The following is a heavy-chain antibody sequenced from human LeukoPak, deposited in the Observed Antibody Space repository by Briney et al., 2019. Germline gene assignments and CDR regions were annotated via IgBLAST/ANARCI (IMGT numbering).Heavy chain of an antibody. D-gene: IGHD5/OR15-5a*01. J-gene: IGHJ5*02. V-gene: IGHV3-11*04. Sequence: GGSLRLSCAASGFTFSDYYMSWIRQAPGKGLEWVSYISSSGSTMYYADSVKGRFTISRDNAKNSLYLQMNSLRAEDTAVYYCAKDVYVCWFDPWGQGTLVTVSS. CDR3: AKDVYVCWFDP. CDR2: ISSSGSTM. CDR1: GFTFSDYY.